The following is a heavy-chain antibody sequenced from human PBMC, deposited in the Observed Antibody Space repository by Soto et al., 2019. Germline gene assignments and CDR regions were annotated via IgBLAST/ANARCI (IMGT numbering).Heavy chain of an antibody. Sequence: QVQLVQSGAEVKKPGSSVNVSCKASGGTFSSYAISWVRQAPGQGLEWMGGIIPIFGTANYAQKFQGRVTITADESTSTAYMELSSLRSEDTAVYYCARGRSSSDRFTYYYYGMDVWGQGTTVTVSS. V-gene: IGHV1-69*01. CDR2: IIPIFGTA. D-gene: IGHD6-13*01. CDR1: GGTFSSYA. CDR3: ARGRSSSDRFTYYYYGMDV. J-gene: IGHJ6*02.